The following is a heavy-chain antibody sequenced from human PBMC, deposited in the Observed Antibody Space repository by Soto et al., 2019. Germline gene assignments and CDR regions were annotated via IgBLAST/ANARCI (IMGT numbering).Heavy chain of an antibody. CDR1: GFSLRTTGMR. D-gene: IGHD6-19*01. CDR3: VLIQRSSGWNNWFDP. V-gene: IGHV2-70*04. CDR2: IDWDDDK. Sequence: ESGPTLVNPTQTLTLTCTFSGFSLRTTGMRVSWIRQPPGKALEWLARIDWDDDKFYRTSLKTRLTISKDTSKNQVVLRMTNMDPVDTATYYCVLIQRSSGWNNWFDPWGPGTLVTVSS. J-gene: IGHJ5*02.